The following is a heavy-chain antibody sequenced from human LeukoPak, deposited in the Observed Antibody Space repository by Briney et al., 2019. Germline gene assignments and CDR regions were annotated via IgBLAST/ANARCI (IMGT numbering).Heavy chain of an antibody. Sequence: GGSLRLSCAASGFTFSSYSMNWVRQAPGKGLEWVSSISSSSSYIYYADSVKGRFTISRDNAKNSLYLQMNSLRAEDTAVYYCARAYDYVWGSYRISPGGYFDYWGQGTLVTVSS. CDR1: GFTFSSYS. D-gene: IGHD3-16*02. V-gene: IGHV3-21*01. CDR2: ISSSSSYI. J-gene: IGHJ4*02. CDR3: ARAYDYVWGSYRISPGGYFDY.